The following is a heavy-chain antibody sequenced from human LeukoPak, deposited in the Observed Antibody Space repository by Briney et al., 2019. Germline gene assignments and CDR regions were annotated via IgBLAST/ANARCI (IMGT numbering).Heavy chain of an antibody. CDR1: GFTFSSYA. D-gene: IGHD2-2*01. J-gene: IGHJ4*02. CDR3: AKFSRSYCSSTSCSKYFDY. CDR2: VSVSVGNT. Sequence: GGSLRLSCAASGFTFSSYAMMWVGPAAGKGLEWVSAVSVSVGNTYYADSVKSRFTISSDNSKSTLYLQMNSLRAEDTAVYYCAKFSRSYCSSTSCSKYFDYWGQGTLVTVSS. V-gene: IGHV3-23*01.